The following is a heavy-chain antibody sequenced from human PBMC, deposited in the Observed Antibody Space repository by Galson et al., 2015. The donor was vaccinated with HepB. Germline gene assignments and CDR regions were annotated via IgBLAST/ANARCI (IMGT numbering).Heavy chain of an antibody. CDR3: ARDGYCSGGSCYSPRYYYYGMDV. Sequence: SVKVSCKASGYTFTSYGISWVRQAPGQGLEWMGWISAYNGNTNYAQKLQGRVTMTTDTSTSTAYMELRSLRSDDTAVYYCARDGYCSGGSCYSPRYYYYGMDVWGQGTTVTVSS. CDR1: GYTFTSYG. CDR2: ISAYNGNT. J-gene: IGHJ6*02. D-gene: IGHD2-15*01. V-gene: IGHV1-18*04.